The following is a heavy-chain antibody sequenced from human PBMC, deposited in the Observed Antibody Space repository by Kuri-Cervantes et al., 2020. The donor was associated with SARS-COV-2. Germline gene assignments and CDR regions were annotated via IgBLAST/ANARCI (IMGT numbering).Heavy chain of an antibody. CDR1: GGTFSSYT. CDR3: ASSHYYGSGKSFDY. CDR2: IIPIFGTA. D-gene: IGHD3-10*01. Sequence: SVKVSCKASGGTFSSYTISWVRQAPGQGLEWMGGIIPIFGTANYAQKFRGRVTITADESTSTAYMELSSLRSEDTAVYYCASSHYYGSGKSFDYWGQGNLVNVDS. V-gene: IGHV1-69*13. J-gene: IGHJ4*02.